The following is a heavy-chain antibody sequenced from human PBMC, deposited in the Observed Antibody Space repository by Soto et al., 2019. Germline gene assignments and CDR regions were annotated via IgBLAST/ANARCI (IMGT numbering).Heavy chain of an antibody. CDR3: ARIDFWSGMDV. J-gene: IGHJ6*02. Sequence: EVQLVESGVGLLQPGGSLRLSCAASGFTFSNYWMNWVRQAPGKGLVWVSRINSDGSTTNYADSVKGRFTISRDNAKNTLHLQMNSLRADDTAVYYCARIDFWSGMDVWGQGTTVTVSS. CDR2: INSDGSTT. CDR1: GFTFSNYW. V-gene: IGHV3-74*01. D-gene: IGHD3-3*01.